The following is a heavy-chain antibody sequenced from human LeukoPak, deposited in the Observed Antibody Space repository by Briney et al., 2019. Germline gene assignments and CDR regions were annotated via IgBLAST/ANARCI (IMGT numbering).Heavy chain of an antibody. CDR3: ARNYGDYG. D-gene: IGHD4-17*01. Sequence: GGSLRLSCAASGFTFRNYAVSWVRQAPGKGLEWVSSISSSSSYIYYADSVKGRFTISRDNAKNSLYLQMNSLRAEDTAVYYCARNYGDYGWGQGTLVTVSS. V-gene: IGHV3-21*01. J-gene: IGHJ4*02. CDR2: ISSSSSYI. CDR1: GFTFRNYA.